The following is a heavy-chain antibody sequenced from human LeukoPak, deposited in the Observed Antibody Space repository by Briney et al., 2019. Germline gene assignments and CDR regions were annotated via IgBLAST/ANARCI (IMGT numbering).Heavy chain of an antibody. CDR3: ARVRLGATVTPSFDY. V-gene: IGHV4-34*01. CDR1: GGSFSGYY. D-gene: IGHD4-17*01. Sequence: SETLSLTCAVYGGSFSGYYWSWIRQPPGKGLEWIGEINHSGGTNYNPSLKSRVTISVDTSKNQFSLKLSSVTAADTAVYYCARVRLGATVTPSFDYWGQGTLVTVSS. CDR2: INHSGGT. J-gene: IGHJ4*02.